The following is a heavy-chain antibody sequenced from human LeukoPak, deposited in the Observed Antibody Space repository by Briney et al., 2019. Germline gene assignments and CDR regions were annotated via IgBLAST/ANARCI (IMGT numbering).Heavy chain of an antibody. CDR2: IYPGDSDT. CDR1: GYSFTNYL. J-gene: IGHJ3*02. D-gene: IGHD3-9*01. Sequence: KPGESLKISCRASGYSFTNYLIAWVRQMPGKGLEWMGIIYPGDSDTRYSPSFQGHITISADKSISTAYLQWSSLKASDTAMYYCATYNWYYDVLTGDDAFDIWGQGTMVTVSS. CDR3: ATYNWYYDVLTGDDAFDI. V-gene: IGHV5-51*01.